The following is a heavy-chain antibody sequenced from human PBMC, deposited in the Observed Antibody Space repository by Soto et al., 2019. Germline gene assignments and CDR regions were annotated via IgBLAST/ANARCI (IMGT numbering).Heavy chain of an antibody. Sequence: EVQLLESGGGLVQPGGSLRLSCAASGFTFSSYVMSWVRQAPGKGLEWVSAISGSGGSTYYADSVKGRFTISRDNSKNTLYLQMNSLRAEDTAVYYCAKDLGVIKFGGVTDYWGQGTLVTVSS. CDR1: GFTFSSYV. CDR2: ISGSGGST. J-gene: IGHJ4*02. D-gene: IGHD3-16*01. CDR3: AKDLGVIKFGGVTDY. V-gene: IGHV3-23*01.